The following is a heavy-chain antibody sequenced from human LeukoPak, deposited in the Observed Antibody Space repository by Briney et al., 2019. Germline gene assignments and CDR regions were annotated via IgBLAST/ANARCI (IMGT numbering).Heavy chain of an antibody. CDR1: GYTFTSYD. CDR2: MNPNSGNT. J-gene: IGHJ4*02. Sequence: ASVKVSCKASGYTFTSYDINWVRQATGQGLEWMGWMNPNSGNTGYAQKFQGRVTMTRNTSISTAYMELSSLRSEDTAVYYCARGLRARGQDCSGGSCSDYWGQGTLVTVSS. CDR3: ARGLRARGQDCSGGSCSDY. V-gene: IGHV1-8*01. D-gene: IGHD2-15*01.